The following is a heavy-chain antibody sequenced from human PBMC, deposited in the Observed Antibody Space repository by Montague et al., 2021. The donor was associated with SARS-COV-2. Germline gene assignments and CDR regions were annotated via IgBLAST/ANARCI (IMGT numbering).Heavy chain of an antibody. CDR3: ARDPPYFDSGGFLDY. CDR2: ISYDGSNK. J-gene: IGHJ4*02. D-gene: IGHD3-9*01. Sequence: SLRLSFSASGFTFSSYAMHWVRQAPGKGLEWVSVISYDGSNKYYADSVKGRFTISRDNSKNTLYPQMNSLRAEDTAVYYCARDPPYFDSGGFLDYWGQGTLVTVSS. V-gene: IGHV3-30-3*01. CDR1: GFTFSSYA.